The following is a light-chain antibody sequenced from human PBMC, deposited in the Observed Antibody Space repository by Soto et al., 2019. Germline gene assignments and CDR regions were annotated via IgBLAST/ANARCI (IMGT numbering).Light chain of an antibody. Sequence: EVVMTQTQATLSVSPGERATLSCRASQTVRDNLGWYQQKPGQPPRLLIYGATTRATGIPARFSGSGSGTEFTLTISSLQSEDFAVYYCQQYNNWPLTFGGGTKVDI. CDR3: QQYNNWPLT. CDR2: GAT. CDR1: QTVRDN. J-gene: IGKJ4*01. V-gene: IGKV3D-15*01.